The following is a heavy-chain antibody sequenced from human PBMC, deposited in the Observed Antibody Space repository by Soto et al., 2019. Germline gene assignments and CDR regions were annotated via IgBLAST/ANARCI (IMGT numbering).Heavy chain of an antibody. CDR2: FDPEDGET. J-gene: IGHJ6*02. CDR3: ERVPRVPGMDV. Sequence: GASVKVSCKASGYTFTGYYMHWVRQAPGKGLEWMGGFDPEDGETIYAQKFQGRVTMTEDTSTDTAYMELSSLRSEDTAVYYCERVPRVPGMDVWGQGTTVTVSS. CDR1: GYTFTGYY. V-gene: IGHV1-24*01. D-gene: IGHD2-2*01.